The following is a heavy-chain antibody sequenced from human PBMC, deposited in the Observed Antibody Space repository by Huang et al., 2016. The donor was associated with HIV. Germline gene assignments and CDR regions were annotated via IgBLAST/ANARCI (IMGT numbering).Heavy chain of an antibody. V-gene: IGHV3-48*02. CDR3: ARDSDYYDSSGYYYAYNWFDP. Sequence: EVQLVESGGGLVQPGGSLRLSCAASGFTFGSYSMNWVRQAPGKGLEWVSYISSSSSTIYYADSVKGRFTISRDNAKNSLYLQMNSLRDEDTAVYYCARDSDYYDSSGYYYAYNWFDPWGQGTLVTVSS. J-gene: IGHJ5*02. CDR1: GFTFGSYS. CDR2: ISSSSSTI. D-gene: IGHD3-22*01.